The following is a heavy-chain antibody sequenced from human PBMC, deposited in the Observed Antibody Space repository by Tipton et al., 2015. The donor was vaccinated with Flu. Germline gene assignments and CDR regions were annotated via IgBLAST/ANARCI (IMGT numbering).Heavy chain of an antibody. J-gene: IGHJ4*02. V-gene: IGHV4-38-2*02. Sequence: TLSLTCAVSGYSIRSGYYWDWIRQPPGKGLEWIGSIHQSGSTYYKPSLKSRVTISVDTSKNQFSLNLNSVTAADTAVYYCAREGVVATSHLDFWGRGTRVTVSS. CDR1: GYSIRSGYY. D-gene: IGHD2-21*02. CDR2: IHQSGST. CDR3: AREGVVATSHLDF.